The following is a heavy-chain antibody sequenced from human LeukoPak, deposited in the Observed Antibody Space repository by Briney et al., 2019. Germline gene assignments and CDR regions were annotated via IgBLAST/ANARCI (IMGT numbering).Heavy chain of an antibody. Sequence: ASVKVSCKASGYSFSTYDINWVRQAPGQGLEWMGRMNPKSGNTGYAQNFQGRVTMTRNTSISTAYMELSGLRSDDTAVYYCARGREWLVAFDSWGQGALVTVSS. CDR2: MNPKSGNT. CDR1: GYSFSTYD. J-gene: IGHJ4*02. D-gene: IGHD6-19*01. CDR3: ARGREWLVAFDS. V-gene: IGHV1-8*01.